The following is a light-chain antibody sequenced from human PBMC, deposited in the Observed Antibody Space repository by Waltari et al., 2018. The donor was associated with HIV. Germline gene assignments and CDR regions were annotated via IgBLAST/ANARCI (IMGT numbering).Light chain of an antibody. Sequence: EIVMTQSPATLSVSPGESATFSCRASQNVTSNLAWYQQKPGQAPRLLIYRASTRATGFPARFSGSGSGTEFTLTISSLQPEDSAVYYCQQYDNWLLTFGGGTKVEIK. CDR3: QQYDNWLLT. CDR2: RAS. J-gene: IGKJ4*01. CDR1: QNVTSN. V-gene: IGKV3-15*01.